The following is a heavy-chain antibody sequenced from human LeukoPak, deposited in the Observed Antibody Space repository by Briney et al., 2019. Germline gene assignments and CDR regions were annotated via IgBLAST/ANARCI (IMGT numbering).Heavy chain of an antibody. CDR3: ASLDCSSTSCYTPDY. V-gene: IGHV4-38-2*02. CDR1: GYSISSGYY. J-gene: IGHJ4*02. CDR2: IYHSGST. D-gene: IGHD2-2*02. Sequence: SETLSLTCTVSGYSISSGYYWGWIRQPPGKGLEWIGSIYHSGSTYYNPSLKSRVTISVDTPKNQFSLKLSSVTAADTAVYYCASLDCSSTSCYTPDYWGQGTLVTVSS.